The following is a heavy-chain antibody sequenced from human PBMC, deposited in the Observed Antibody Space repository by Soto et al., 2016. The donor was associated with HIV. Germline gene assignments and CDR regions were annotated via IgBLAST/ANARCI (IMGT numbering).Heavy chain of an antibody. CDR1: GFSFGDYA. Sequence: EVQLVESGGGFVQPGRSLTLSCTTSGFSFGDYAMNWVRQAPGKGLEWLGLIKSRAFGGTTEYAASVRGRFTISRDDSTKVVSLQLNSLTTEDTAVYFCTRGRPYYDSFSAESAYWGQGTLVSVSS. CDR3: TRGRPYYDSFSAESAY. CDR2: IKSRAFGGTT. D-gene: IGHD3-3*01. J-gene: IGHJ4*02. V-gene: IGHV3-49*04.